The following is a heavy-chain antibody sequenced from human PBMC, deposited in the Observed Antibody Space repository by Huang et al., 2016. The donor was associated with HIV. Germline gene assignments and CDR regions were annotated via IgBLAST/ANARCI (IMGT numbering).Heavy chain of an antibody. CDR2: IRASGGDT. D-gene: IGHD3-22*01. V-gene: IGHV1-18*01. CDR1: GYTFTSSG. Sequence: QIQLMQSGPELKQPGASVKVSCKASGYTFTSSGITWVRQAPGQGPEWMGWIRASGGDTEYAQNCQGRVTLTTDTSTNIAYMELMSLRSDDTAKYYCARDPKYHRIGYYRQRRGIDIWGQGTMVIVSS. J-gene: IGHJ3*02. CDR3: ARDPKYHRIGYYRQRRGIDI.